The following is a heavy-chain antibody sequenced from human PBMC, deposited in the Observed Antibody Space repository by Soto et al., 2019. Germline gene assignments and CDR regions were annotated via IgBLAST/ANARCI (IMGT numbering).Heavy chain of an antibody. D-gene: IGHD3-22*01. CDR1: GFTFSSYG. V-gene: IGHV3-33*01. CDR2: IWYDGSNK. J-gene: IGHJ4*02. Sequence: LRLSCAASGFTFSSYGMHWVRQAPGKGLEWVAVIWYDGSNKYYADSVKGRFTISRDNSKNTLYLQMNSLRAEDTAVYYCARDIYYYDSSGYYPDFDYWGQGTLVTVSS. CDR3: ARDIYYYDSSGYYPDFDY.